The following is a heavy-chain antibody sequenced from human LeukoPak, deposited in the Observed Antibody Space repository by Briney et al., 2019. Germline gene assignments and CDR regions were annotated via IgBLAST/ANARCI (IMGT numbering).Heavy chain of an antibody. V-gene: IGHV3-23*01. D-gene: IGHD6-13*01. CDR1: GFTFSSHA. CDR2: ITSGSGSNV. J-gene: IGHJ4*02. CDR3: ARHGSWSFDY. Sequence: GGSLRLSCAASGFTFSSHAMSWVRQAPGEGLEWVSAITSGSGSNVYYTDYLKGRFTISRDNSKNTLYLQMNSLRAEDTAVYYCARHGSWSFDYWGQGTLVTASA.